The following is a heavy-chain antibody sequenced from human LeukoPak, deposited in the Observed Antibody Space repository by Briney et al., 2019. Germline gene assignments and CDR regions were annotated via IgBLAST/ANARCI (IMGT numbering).Heavy chain of an antibody. CDR3: ARDVGNSGWYTFDY. CDR2: TYYRSKWYN. D-gene: IGHD6-19*01. V-gene: IGHV6-1*01. J-gene: IGHJ4*02. Sequence: SQTLSLTCAISGDSVSSINGAWNWIRQSPSRGLEWLGRTYYRSKWYNDYAIFMKGRITINPDASKNQFSLQLNSVTPKDTAVYYCARDVGNSGWYTFDYWGQGTLVTVSS. CDR1: GDSVSSINGA.